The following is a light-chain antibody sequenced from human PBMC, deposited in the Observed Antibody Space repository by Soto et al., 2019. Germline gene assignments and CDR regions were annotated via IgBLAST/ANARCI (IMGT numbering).Light chain of an antibody. J-gene: IGKJ1*01. V-gene: IGKV3-15*01. Sequence: EVVMTQSPDTLSVSPGERATLSCRASQSVSSNLAWYQQKLGQAPRLLIYGASTRATGISARISGSGSGTEFTLTISSLQSEDFAIYYCQQYGSSPWTFGQGTKVDIK. CDR1: QSVSSN. CDR2: GAS. CDR3: QQYGSSPWT.